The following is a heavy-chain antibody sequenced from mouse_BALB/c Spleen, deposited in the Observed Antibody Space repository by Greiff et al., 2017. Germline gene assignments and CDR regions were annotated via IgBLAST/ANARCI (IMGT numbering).Heavy chain of an antibody. CDR2: IWSGGST. J-gene: IGHJ4*01. D-gene: IGHD1-1*01. Sequence: VQLQESGPGLVQPSQSLSITCTVSGFSLTSYGVHWVRQSPGKGLEWLGVIWSGGSTDYNAAFISRLSISKDNSKSQVFFKMNSLQANDTAIYYCARNWGYGSSYYAMDYWGQGTSVTVSS. CDR3: ARNWGYGSSYYAMDY. CDR1: GFSLTSYG. V-gene: IGHV2-2*02.